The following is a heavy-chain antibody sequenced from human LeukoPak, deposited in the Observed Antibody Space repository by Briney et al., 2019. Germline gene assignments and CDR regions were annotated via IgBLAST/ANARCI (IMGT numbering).Heavy chain of an antibody. CDR1: GGTFSSYS. Sequence: ASVKVSCKASGGTFSSYSISWVRQAPGQGLEWMGWINPNSGGTNYAQKFQGRVTMTRDTSISTAYVELSRLRSDDTAVYYCARDANYYGSGSYFYGISRYFDYWGQGTLVTVSS. CDR2: INPNSGGT. V-gene: IGHV1-2*02. J-gene: IGHJ4*02. CDR3: ARDANYYGSGSYFYGISRYFDY. D-gene: IGHD3-10*01.